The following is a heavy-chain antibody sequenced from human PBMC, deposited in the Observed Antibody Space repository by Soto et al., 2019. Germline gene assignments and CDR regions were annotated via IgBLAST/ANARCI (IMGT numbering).Heavy chain of an antibody. CDR2: IYPGDSDT. CDR1: GYSFTSYW. CDR3: ARLTEAPFWSGYYPDYYGMDV. J-gene: IGHJ6*02. V-gene: IGHV5-51*01. D-gene: IGHD3-3*01. Sequence: GESLKISCKGSGYSFTSYWIGWVRQMPGKGLEWMGIIYPGDSDTRYSPSFQGQVTISAGKSISTAYLQWSSLKASDTAMYYCARLTEAPFWSGYYPDYYGMDVWGQGTTVTVSS.